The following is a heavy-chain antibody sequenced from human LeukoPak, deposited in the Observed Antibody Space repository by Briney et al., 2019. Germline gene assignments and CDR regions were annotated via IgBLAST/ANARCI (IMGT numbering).Heavy chain of an antibody. CDR3: TRDGPYYAFVSEFDGRAFDI. CDR2: ISSSSSTI. CDR1: GFTFSSYS. V-gene: IGHV3-48*04. D-gene: IGHD3-3*01. J-gene: IGHJ3*02. Sequence: EGSLRLSCAASGFTFSSYSMNWVRQAPGKGLEWVSYISSSSSTIYYADSVKSRFTISRDNAKNSLYQQINSLRAEDTAVSYRTRDGPYYAFVSEFDGRAFDIWGPGTLVTVSS.